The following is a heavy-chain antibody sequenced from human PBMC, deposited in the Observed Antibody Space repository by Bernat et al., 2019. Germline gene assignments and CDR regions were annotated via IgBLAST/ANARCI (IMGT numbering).Heavy chain of an antibody. Sequence: QVQLVESGGGVVQPGRSLRLSCAASGFTFSSYAMHWVRQAPGKGLEWVAVISYDGSNKYYADSVKGRFTISRDNSKNTLYLQMNSLRAEDTAVYYCASTDVYYDSSGYYDAFDIWGQGTMVTVSS. D-gene: IGHD3-22*01. CDR1: GFTFSSYA. J-gene: IGHJ3*02. CDR3: ASTDVYYDSSGYYDAFDI. V-gene: IGHV3-30-3*01. CDR2: ISYDGSNK.